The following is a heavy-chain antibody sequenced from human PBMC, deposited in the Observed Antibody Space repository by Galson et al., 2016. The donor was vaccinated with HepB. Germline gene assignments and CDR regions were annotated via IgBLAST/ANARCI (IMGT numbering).Heavy chain of an antibody. D-gene: IGHD3-9*01. CDR3: ARDGYDIFTGYYPGYYFDY. CDR2: IWYDGSNK. J-gene: IGHJ4*02. CDR1: GFTFSSYG. Sequence: SLRLSCAASGFTFSSYGMHWVRQAPGKGLGWVAVIWYDGSNKYYADSVKGRFTISRDNSKNTLYPQMNSLRAEDTAVYYCARDGYDIFTGYYPGYYFDYWGQGTLVTVSS. V-gene: IGHV3-33*01.